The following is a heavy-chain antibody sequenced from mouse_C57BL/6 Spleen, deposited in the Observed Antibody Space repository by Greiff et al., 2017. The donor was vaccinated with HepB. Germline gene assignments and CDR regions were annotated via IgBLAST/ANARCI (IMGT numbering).Heavy chain of an antibody. CDR2: IYPGNSDT. V-gene: IGHV1-5*01. D-gene: IGHD2-2*01. Sequence: EVKVVESGTVLARPGASVKMSCKTSGYTFTSYWMHWVKQRPGQGLEWIGAIYPGNSDTSYNQKFKGKAKLTAVTSASTAYMELSSLTNEDSAVYYCTRKPSYGYDALYAMDYWGQGTSVTVSS. J-gene: IGHJ4*01. CDR3: TRKPSYGYDALYAMDY. CDR1: GYTFTSYW.